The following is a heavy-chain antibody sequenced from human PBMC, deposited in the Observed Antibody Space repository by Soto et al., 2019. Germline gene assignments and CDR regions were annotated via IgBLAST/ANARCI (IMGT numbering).Heavy chain of an antibody. CDR1: GASINNNDYY. V-gene: IGHV4-30-4*01. D-gene: IGHD3-22*01. CDR3: ARMSYFYDKWYFDL. CDR2: VYYSGTT. J-gene: IGHJ2*01. Sequence: PSETLSLTCTVSGASINNNDYYWSWIRQTPGKGLEWIGYVYYSGTTDYIPSLKSRLSMSIDKSQNQFTLKLNSVAAADTATYYCARMSYFYDKWYFDLWGRGTLVTVSS.